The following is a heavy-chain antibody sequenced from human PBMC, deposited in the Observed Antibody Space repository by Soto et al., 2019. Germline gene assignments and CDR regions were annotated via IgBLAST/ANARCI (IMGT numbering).Heavy chain of an antibody. CDR1: GFTFSSYG. CDR3: AKDPPGDAYYYYYMDV. CDR2: ISYDGSNK. Sequence: GGSLRLSCAASGFTFSSYGMHWVRQAPGKGLEWVAVISYDGSNKYYADSVKGRFTISRDNSKNTLYLQMNSLRAEDTAVYYCAKDPPGDAYYYYYMDVWGKGTTVTVSS. D-gene: IGHD1-1*01. J-gene: IGHJ6*03. V-gene: IGHV3-30*18.